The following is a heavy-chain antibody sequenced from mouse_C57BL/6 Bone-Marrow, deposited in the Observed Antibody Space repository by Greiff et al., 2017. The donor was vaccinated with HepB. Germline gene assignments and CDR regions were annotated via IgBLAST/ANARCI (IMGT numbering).Heavy chain of an antibody. CDR2: ISDGGSYT. Sequence: EVKLVESGGGLVKPGGSLKLSCAASGFTFSSYAMSWVRQTPEKRLEWVATISDGGSYTYYPDNVKGRFTISRDNAKNNLYLQMSHLKSEDTAMYYCARDRYGYSFDYWGQGTTLTVSS. D-gene: IGHD2-2*01. V-gene: IGHV5-4*01. J-gene: IGHJ2*01. CDR1: GFTFSSYA. CDR3: ARDRYGYSFDY.